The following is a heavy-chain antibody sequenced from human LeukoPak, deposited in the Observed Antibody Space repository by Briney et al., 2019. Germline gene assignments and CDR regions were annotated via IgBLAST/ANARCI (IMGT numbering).Heavy chain of an antibody. CDR2: IIPIFVTA. J-gene: IGHJ6*04. CDR3: ARDRCVGSSYEMDV. Sequence: GSSVKVSCKASGGTFSGYAISWVRQAPGQGLEWMGGIIPIFVTANYAQKFQGRVTITADESTSTAYMELSSLRSEDTAVYYCARDRCVGSSYEMDVWGKGTTVTVSS. V-gene: IGHV1-69*01. D-gene: IGHD6-13*01. CDR1: GGTFSGYA.